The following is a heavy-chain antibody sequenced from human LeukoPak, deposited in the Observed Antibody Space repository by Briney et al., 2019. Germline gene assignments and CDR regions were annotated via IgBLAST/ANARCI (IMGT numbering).Heavy chain of an antibody. V-gene: IGHV3-23*01. CDR3: VKVAVQTQVVPAAIFFDY. Sequence: GGSLRLSCAASGFTFNNYAMGWVRQAPGKGLEWVSVISGSSAGIKYADSVKGRFTISRDNSKDTLYLQMNSLSAEDTAVYYCVKVAVQTQVVPAAIFFDYWGQGTLVTVSS. CDR1: GFTFNNYA. CDR2: ISGSSAGI. D-gene: IGHD2-2*01. J-gene: IGHJ4*02.